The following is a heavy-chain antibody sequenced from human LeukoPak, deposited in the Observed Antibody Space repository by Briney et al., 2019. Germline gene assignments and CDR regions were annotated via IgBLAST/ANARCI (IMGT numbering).Heavy chain of an antibody. J-gene: IGHJ6*03. CDR3: ARVGGGTYYYYYYMDV. D-gene: IGHD1-26*01. CDR2: IYYSGST. Sequence: SETLSLTCTVSGGSISSYYWSWIRQPPGKGLEWIGYIYYSGSTNYNPSLKSRVTISVDTSKNQFSLKLSSATAADTAVYYCARVGGGTYYYYYYMDVWGKGTTVTISS. V-gene: IGHV4-59*01. CDR1: GGSISSYY.